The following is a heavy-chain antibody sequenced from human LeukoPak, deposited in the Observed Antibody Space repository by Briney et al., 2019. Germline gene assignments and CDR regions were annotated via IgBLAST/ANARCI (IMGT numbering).Heavy chain of an antibody. V-gene: IGHV4-39*01. D-gene: IGHD2-2*01. CDR1: GGSISSSSYY. Sequence: KTSETLSLTCTVSGGSISSSSYYWGWIRQPPGKGLEWIGSIYYSGSTYYNPSLKSRVTISVDTSKNQFSLKLSSVTAADTAVYYCARNMPSGDHWGQGTLVTVSS. J-gene: IGHJ4*02. CDR2: IYYSGST. CDR3: ARNMPSGDH.